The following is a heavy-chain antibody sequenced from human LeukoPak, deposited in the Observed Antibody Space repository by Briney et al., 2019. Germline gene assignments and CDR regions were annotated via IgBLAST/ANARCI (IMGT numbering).Heavy chain of an antibody. D-gene: IGHD6-19*01. V-gene: IGHV3-48*01. J-gene: IGHJ4*02. CDR2: IHESSSPI. CDR3: ARGAGSSWSYN. Sequence: GGSLRLSCAASGFTFSSQSMTWVRQAPGKGLEWISYIHESSSPIFYANSVKGRFTVSRDNAKNSMYLQMNSLRAEDTAVYYCARGAGSSWSYNWGQGTLVSVSS. CDR1: GFTFSSQS.